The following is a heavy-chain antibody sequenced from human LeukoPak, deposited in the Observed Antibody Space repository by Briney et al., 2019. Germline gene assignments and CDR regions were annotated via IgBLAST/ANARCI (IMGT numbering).Heavy chain of an antibody. V-gene: IGHV4-39*01. CDR1: GGSITTDTYY. CDR2: IYYSGST. Sequence: SETLSLTCTVSGGSITTDTYYWGWLRQPPGKGLEWIGTIYYSGSTYYNPPLKSRVTISVDTSKNQFSLKLRSVTAADTAVYYCARAGGVLGYFDYWGRGTLVTVSS. J-gene: IGHJ4*02. D-gene: IGHD3-10*01. CDR3: ARAGGVLGYFDY.